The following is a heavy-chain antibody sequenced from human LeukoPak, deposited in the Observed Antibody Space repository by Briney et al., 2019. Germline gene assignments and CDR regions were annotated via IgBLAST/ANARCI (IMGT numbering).Heavy chain of an antibody. J-gene: IGHJ4*02. CDR3: ARERTHYYDSRFDY. Sequence: SSGTLSLTCTVSGGSISSGSYYWSWIRQPAGKGLEWIGRIYTSGSTNYNPSLKSRVTISVDTSKNQFSLKLSSVTAADTAVYYCARERTHYYDSRFDYWGQGTLVTVSS. CDR2: IYTSGST. CDR1: GGSISSGSYY. V-gene: IGHV4-61*02. D-gene: IGHD3-22*01.